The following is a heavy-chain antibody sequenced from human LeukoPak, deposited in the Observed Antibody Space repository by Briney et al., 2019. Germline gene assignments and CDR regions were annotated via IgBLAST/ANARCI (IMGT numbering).Heavy chain of an antibody. CDR3: AKDPAADDFWSAPGVWFDP. J-gene: IGHJ5*02. CDR1: GFTFSSYS. CDR2: ISTSSSYI. D-gene: IGHD3-3*01. V-gene: IGHV3-21*04. Sequence: GGSLRLSCAASGFTFSSYSMNWVRQAPGKGLEWVSSISTSSSYIYYADSVKGRFTISRDNSKNTLYLQMNSLRAEDTAVYYYAKDPAADDFWSAPGVWFDPWGQGTLVTVSS.